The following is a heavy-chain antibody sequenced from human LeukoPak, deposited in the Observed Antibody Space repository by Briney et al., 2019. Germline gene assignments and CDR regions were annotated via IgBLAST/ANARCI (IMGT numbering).Heavy chain of an antibody. V-gene: IGHV1-18*01. D-gene: IGHD4-17*01. CDR1: GYTFTSYG. J-gene: IGHJ4*02. Sequence: GPVKVSCKASGYTFTSYGISWVRQAPGQGLEWMGWISAYNGNTNYAQKLQGRVTMTTDTSTSTAYMELRSLRSDDTAVYYCARDSPDYGDYHTFDYWGQGTLVTVSS. CDR3: ARDSPDYGDYHTFDY. CDR2: ISAYNGNT.